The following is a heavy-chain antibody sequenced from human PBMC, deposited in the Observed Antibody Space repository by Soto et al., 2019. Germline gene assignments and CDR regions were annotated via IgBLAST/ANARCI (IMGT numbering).Heavy chain of an antibody. V-gene: IGHV3-15*01. CDR3: TTDRPYSYGALNS. D-gene: IGHD3-10*01. Sequence: GGSLRLSCAASGLTFRNVWMFWVRQASGKGVEWVGRIKTYVERGATDYAAPVRGRSTISRDDSRNTLYLQMNSLTTEDTAVYYCTTDRPYSYGALNSWGQGAMVTVAS. CDR1: GLTFRNVW. J-gene: IGHJ3*01. CDR2: IKTYVERGAT.